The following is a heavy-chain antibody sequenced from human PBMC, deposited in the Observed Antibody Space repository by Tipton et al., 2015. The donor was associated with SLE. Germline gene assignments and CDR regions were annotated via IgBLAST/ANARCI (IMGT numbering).Heavy chain of an antibody. D-gene: IGHD3-3*02. J-gene: IGHJ6*02. CDR1: GGSISSSSYY. CDR3: AGHFNYYYYGMDV. CDR2: IPYSGIT. Sequence: TLSPTCTVSGGSISSSSYYWGWIRQSPGKGLEWIGSIPYSGITYYSPSLKSRVTISVDTSRKQFSLRLTSVTAADTAVYYCAGHFNYYYYGMDVWGQGTPVTVSS. V-gene: IGHV4-39*07.